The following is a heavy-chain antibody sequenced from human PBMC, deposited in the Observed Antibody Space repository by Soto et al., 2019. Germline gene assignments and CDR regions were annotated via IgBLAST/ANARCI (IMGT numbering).Heavy chain of an antibody. Sequence: PGGSLRLSCAASGFNFSNHWMHWVRQRPAEGLVWVSRITSDGKSKAYAESVKGRFAISRDNAKNTLYLQMIGLTAEDTAVYYCARESGDWPLNWFDPWGQGTLVTVSS. V-gene: IGHV3-74*01. J-gene: IGHJ5*02. CDR3: ARESGDWPLNWFDP. CDR1: GFNFSNHW. D-gene: IGHD2-21*02. CDR2: ITSDGKSK.